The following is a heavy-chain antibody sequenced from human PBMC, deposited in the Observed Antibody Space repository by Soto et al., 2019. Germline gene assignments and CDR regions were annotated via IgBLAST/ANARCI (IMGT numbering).Heavy chain of an antibody. D-gene: IGHD4-17*01. CDR1: GGTFSSYA. J-gene: IGHJ4*02. CDR3: AKKRDIYGDPIFDY. CDR2: IIPIFGTA. Sequence: GASVKVSCKASGGTFSSYAISWVRQAPGQGLEWMGGIIPIFGTANYAQKFQGRVTITADESTSTAYMELSSLRSEDTAVYYCAKKRDIYGDPIFDYWGQGTLVTVSS. V-gene: IGHV1-69*13.